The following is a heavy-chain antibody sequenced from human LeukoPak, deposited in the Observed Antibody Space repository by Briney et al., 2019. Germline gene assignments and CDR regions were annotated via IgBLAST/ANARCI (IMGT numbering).Heavy chain of an antibody. D-gene: IGHD2-2*01. CDR2: IYHSGST. V-gene: IGHV4-59*08. Sequence: SETLSLTCTVSGGSLSSYYWSWIRQPPGKRLEWIGYIYHSGSTNYNSSLMSRVTISVDTSKNQFSLKLSSVTAADTAVYYCARHAAFAEYQSHLTHFDYWGQGTLVTVSS. J-gene: IGHJ4*02. CDR3: ARHAAFAEYQSHLTHFDY. CDR1: GGSLSSYY.